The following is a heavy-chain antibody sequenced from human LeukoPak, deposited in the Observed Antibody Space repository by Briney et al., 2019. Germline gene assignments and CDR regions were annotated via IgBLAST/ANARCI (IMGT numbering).Heavy chain of an antibody. V-gene: IGHV3-23*01. J-gene: IGHJ4*02. CDR3: AKYQPRGVTYCSGGSCYSSSGFGFDY. Sequence: GGSLRLSCAASGFTFSSYSMNWARQPPGKGLRWVSAISVSGGSTYYADSVKGRFTISRDNSKNTLYLQMNSLRAEDTAVYYCAKYQPRGVTYCSGGSCYSSSGFGFDYWGQGTLVTVSS. CDR1: GFTFSSYS. D-gene: IGHD2-15*01. CDR2: ISVSGGST.